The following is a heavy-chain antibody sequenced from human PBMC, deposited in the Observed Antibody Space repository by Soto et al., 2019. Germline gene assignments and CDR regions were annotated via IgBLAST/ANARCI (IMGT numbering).Heavy chain of an antibody. J-gene: IGHJ4*02. V-gene: IGHV3-30*18. CDR3: AKEVHCGGGSCSWSEGFDY. CDR2: ISYEGSHT. Sequence: QVQLVESGGGVVQPGRSLRLSCAASGFIFSSYGMHWVRQAPGKGLECVAVISYEGSHTYYADSVKGRFTITRDNSKNTLYLQLNSLRPEDTAVYYGAKEVHCGGGSCSWSEGFDYWGQGTLLTVSS. D-gene: IGHD2-15*01. CDR1: GFIFSSYG.